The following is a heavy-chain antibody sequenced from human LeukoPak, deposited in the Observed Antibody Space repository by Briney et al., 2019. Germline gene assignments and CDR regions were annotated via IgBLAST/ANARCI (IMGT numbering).Heavy chain of an antibody. V-gene: IGHV1-18*01. D-gene: IGHD5-18*01. CDR2: VSGYNGIT. CDR3: AREVDSSMVNAFDI. Sequence: ASVKVSCKASGYTFTYYGLNWVRLAPGQGLGWMGWVSGYNGITRFAQNFQGRLTMTTDTSTRTAYMELRRLRSDDTAVYYWAREVDSSMVNAFDIWGQGTLVTVSS. CDR1: GYTFTYYG. J-gene: IGHJ3*02.